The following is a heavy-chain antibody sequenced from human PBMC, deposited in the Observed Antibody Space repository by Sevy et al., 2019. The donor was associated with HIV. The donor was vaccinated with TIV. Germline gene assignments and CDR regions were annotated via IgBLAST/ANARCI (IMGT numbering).Heavy chain of an antibody. CDR1: GFTFSSYA. CDR3: AKDGPGYSSSWHQISPYNPTKRWRRSEYFQH. CDR2: ISGSGGST. V-gene: IGHV3-23*01. J-gene: IGHJ1*01. D-gene: IGHD6-13*01. Sequence: GESLKISCAASGFTFSSYAMSWVRQAPGKGLEWVSAISGSGGSTYYADSVKGRFTISRDNSKNTLYLQMNSRRAEDTAVYYCAKDGPGYSSSWHQISPYNPTKRWRRSEYFQHWGQGTLVTVSS.